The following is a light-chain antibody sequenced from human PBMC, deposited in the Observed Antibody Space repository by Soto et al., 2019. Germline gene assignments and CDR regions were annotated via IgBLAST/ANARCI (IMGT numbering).Light chain of an antibody. J-gene: IGLJ3*02. CDR3: CSYAGSTNFVL. V-gene: IGLV2-23*01. CDR1: SSDVGTYSL. Sequence: QSALTQPASVSGSPGQSIIISCTGASSDVGTYSLVSWYQQHPGKAPKLMIYEGSRRPSGVSNRFSGSTSDNTASLTISGLQAEDDADYYCCSYAGSTNFVLFGGGTKLTVI. CDR2: EGS.